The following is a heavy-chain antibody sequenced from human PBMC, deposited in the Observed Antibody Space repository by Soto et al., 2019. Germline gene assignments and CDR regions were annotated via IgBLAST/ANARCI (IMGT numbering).Heavy chain of an antibody. CDR1: GYTFTSYS. V-gene: IGHV1-24*01. Sequence: ASVKVSCKASGYTFTSYSMHWVRQAPGKGLEWMGGFDPEDGETIYAQKFQGRVTMTEDTSTDTAYMELSSLRSEDTAVYYCATGTQLVRSAFDYWGQGTLVTVSS. D-gene: IGHD6-13*01. CDR2: FDPEDGET. J-gene: IGHJ4*02. CDR3: ATGTQLVRSAFDY.